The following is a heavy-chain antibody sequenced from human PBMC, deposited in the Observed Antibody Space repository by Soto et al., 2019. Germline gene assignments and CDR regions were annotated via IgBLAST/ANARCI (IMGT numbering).Heavy chain of an antibody. J-gene: IGHJ5*02. CDR3: ARGPEGSSQFDP. CDR1: GGSISSGGYS. CDR2: MYHSGST. V-gene: IGHV4-30-2*01. Sequence: SETLSLTCAVSGGSISSGGYSWSWIRQPPGKGLEWIGYMYHSGSTYYNPSLKSRVTISVDKSKNQFSLKLSSVTAADTAVYYCARGPEGSSQFDPWGQGTLVTVS.